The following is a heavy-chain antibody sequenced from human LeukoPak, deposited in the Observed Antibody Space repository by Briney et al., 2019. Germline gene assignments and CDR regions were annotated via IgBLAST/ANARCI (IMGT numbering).Heavy chain of an antibody. CDR3: ARLPYYDSSGYYLGLDY. CDR1: GYTFTSYW. Sequence: GESLKISCKGSGYTFTSYWIAWVRQMPGKGLEWMGIIYPGDSDTRYSPSFQGQVTISADKSINSAYLQWSSLKASDTAMYYCARLPYYDSSGYYLGLDYWGQGTLVTVSS. V-gene: IGHV5-51*01. D-gene: IGHD3-22*01. CDR2: IYPGDSDT. J-gene: IGHJ4*02.